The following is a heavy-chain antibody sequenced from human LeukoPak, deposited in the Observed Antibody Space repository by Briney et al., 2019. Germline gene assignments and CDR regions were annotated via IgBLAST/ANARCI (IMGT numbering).Heavy chain of an antibody. CDR3: ATGSGSYYYFDH. CDR1: GYTLTELS. CDR2: FDPEDGET. D-gene: IGHD1-26*01. V-gene: IGHV1-24*01. J-gene: IGHJ4*02. Sequence: ASVTVSCKVSGYTLTELSMHWVRQAPGKGLEWMGGFDPEDGETIYAQKFQGRVTMTEDTSTDTAYMELSSLRSEDTAVYYCATGSGSYYYFDHWGQGTLVTVSS.